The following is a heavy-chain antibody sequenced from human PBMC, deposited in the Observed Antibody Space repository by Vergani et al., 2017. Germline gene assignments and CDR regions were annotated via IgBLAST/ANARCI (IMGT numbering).Heavy chain of an antibody. V-gene: IGHV1-8*03. CDR2: INPNSGNT. D-gene: IGHD1-14*01. CDR3: TRGLPRTLTTETYDFDD. J-gene: IGHJ4*02. Sequence: QVQLVQSGAEVKKPGASVKLSCKASGYSFTTYDINWVRQALGHGLEWVGWINPNSGNTGYARGFEGRVTITRDTAISTAYMELSGLYSDDTAVYYCTRGLPRTLTTETYDFDDWGQGTLVSVSP. CDR1: GYSFTTYD.